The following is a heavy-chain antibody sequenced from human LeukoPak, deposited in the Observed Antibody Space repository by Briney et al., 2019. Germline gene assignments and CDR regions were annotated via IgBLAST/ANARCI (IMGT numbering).Heavy chain of an antibody. V-gene: IGHV1-18*01. CDR3: ARVPDFYLVWFDP. D-gene: IGHD2/OR15-2a*01. CDR2: VSAYNGNT. CDR1: GYTFTSYG. Sequence: ASVKVSCKASGYTFTSYGISWVRQAPGQGLEWMGWVSAYNGNTDYAQKLQGRVTMTTDTSTSTAYMELRSLRSDDTAVYYCARVPDFYLVWFDPWGQGTLVTVSS. J-gene: IGHJ5*02.